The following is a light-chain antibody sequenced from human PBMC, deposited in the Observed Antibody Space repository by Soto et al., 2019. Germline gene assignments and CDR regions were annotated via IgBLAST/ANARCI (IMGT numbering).Light chain of an antibody. J-gene: IGKJ5*01. CDR3: QQRNVWPPVT. Sequence: EIVLTQSPATLSLSPGERATLSCRASPSVTNFLAWYQKKPGQAPRLLIYGAFNRATGIPARFSGSGSGTDFTLTISSLDPEDSAVYYCQQRNVWPPVTFGQGTRLEIK. CDR1: PSVTNF. V-gene: IGKV3-11*01. CDR2: GAF.